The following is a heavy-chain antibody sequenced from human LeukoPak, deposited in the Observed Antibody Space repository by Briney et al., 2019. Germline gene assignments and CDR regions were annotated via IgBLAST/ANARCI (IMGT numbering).Heavy chain of an antibody. D-gene: IGHD3-9*01. J-gene: IGHJ3*02. CDR1: GFTFSSYW. CDR3: ARVYDILTGYYKHDAFDI. CDR2: IKQDGSEK. V-gene: IGHV3-7*01. Sequence: GGSLRLSCAASGFTFSSYWMSWVRQAPGKGLEWVANIKQDGSEKYYVDSVKGRFTISRDNAKNSLYLQMNSLRAEDTAVYYCARVYDILTGYYKHDAFDIWGQGTMVTVSS.